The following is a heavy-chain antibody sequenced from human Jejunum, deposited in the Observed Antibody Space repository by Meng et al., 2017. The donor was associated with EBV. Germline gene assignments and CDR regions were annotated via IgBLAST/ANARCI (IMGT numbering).Heavy chain of an antibody. Sequence: EVQLVESGGGLVKPVGSLRRSCAASGFTFSNAWMNWVRQAPGKGLEWVGRIKSKSDGGTTDYAAPVKGRFTISRDDSKESMFLELNSLRTEDTALYYCTTELSEVPIKFNWGQGTLVTVSS. D-gene: IGHD2-21*01. J-gene: IGHJ4*02. V-gene: IGHV3-15*01. CDR2: IKSKSDGGTT. CDR1: GFTFSNAW. CDR3: TTELSEVPIKFN.